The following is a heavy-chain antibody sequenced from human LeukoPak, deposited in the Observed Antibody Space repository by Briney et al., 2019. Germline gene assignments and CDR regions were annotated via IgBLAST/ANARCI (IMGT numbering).Heavy chain of an antibody. Sequence: SETLSLSCNVSGGSITSITYYWAWIRQPPGKGLEWVATISYRGGTYYTPSLKSRVTLSVDASTNQFSLKLASVTAADTAVYYCASSDVLTDGVGLLFDYWGRGTLVTVSS. CDR1: GGSITSITYY. D-gene: IGHD3-9*01. V-gene: IGHV4-39*01. J-gene: IGHJ4*02. CDR3: ASSDVLTDGVGLLFDY. CDR2: ISYRGGT.